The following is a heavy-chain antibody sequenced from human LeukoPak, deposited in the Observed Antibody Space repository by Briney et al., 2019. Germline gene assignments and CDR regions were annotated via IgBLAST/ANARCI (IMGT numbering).Heavy chain of an antibody. D-gene: IGHD5-12*01. CDR3: ARDLAWGSGYDLDY. CDR2: INPISSDT. Sequence: ASVKVSCKASGYTFTSYYMHWVRQAPGQGPEWMGWINPISSDTNYAQKFQGRLTLTRDTSISTAYMELTRLRFDDTAMYYCARDLAWGSGYDLDYWGLGTLVIVSS. V-gene: IGHV1-2*02. CDR1: GYTFTSYY. J-gene: IGHJ4*01.